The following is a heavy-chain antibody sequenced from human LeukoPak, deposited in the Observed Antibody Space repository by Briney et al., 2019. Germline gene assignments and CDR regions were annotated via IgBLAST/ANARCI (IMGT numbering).Heavy chain of an antibody. J-gene: IGHJ5*02. CDR2: MNSDGTTT. CDR1: GFSSSDYW. Sequence: GGSLRLSCAASGFSSSDYWMHWVRHAPGKGLVWVSRMNSDGTTTNYADSVKGRFTISRDNAKNTLYLLMNSLRAEDTAVYYCARGRGPYGWFDPWGQGTLVTVSS. CDR3: ARGRGPYGWFDP. V-gene: IGHV3-74*01. D-gene: IGHD3-10*01.